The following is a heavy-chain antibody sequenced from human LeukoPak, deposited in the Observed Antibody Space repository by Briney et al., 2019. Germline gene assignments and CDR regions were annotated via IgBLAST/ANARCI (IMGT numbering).Heavy chain of an antibody. CDR3: ARDLSMVGSWDPDYYYYYGMDV. V-gene: IGHV7-4-1*02. CDR2: INTNTGNP. J-gene: IGHJ6*02. CDR1: GYTYTSYA. D-gene: IGHD6-13*01. Sequence: ASVKVSCKASGYTYTSYAMNWVRQAPGQGLEWLGWINTNTGNPTYAQGFTGRFVFSLDTSVSTAYLQISSLKAEDTAVYYCARDLSMVGSWDPDYYYYYGMDVWGQGTTVTVSS.